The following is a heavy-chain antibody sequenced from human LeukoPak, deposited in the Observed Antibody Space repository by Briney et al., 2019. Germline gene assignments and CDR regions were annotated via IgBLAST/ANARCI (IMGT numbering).Heavy chain of an antibody. CDR1: GFTFSSYG. Sequence: GGSLRLSCAASGFTFSSYGMHWVRQAPGKGLEWVAVISYDGSNKYYADSVKGRFTISRDNSKNTLYLQMNSLRAEDTAVYYCAKGGDSIYDYVWGSYRKVPYGMDVWGQGTTVTVSS. V-gene: IGHV3-30*18. D-gene: IGHD3-16*02. J-gene: IGHJ6*02. CDR3: AKGGDSIYDYVWGSYRKVPYGMDV. CDR2: ISYDGSNK.